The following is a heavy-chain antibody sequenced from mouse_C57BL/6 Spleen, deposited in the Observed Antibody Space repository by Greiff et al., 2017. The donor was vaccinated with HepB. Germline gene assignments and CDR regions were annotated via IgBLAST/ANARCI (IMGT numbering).Heavy chain of an antibody. D-gene: IGHD1-1*01. CDR3: TTWITTVSL. V-gene: IGHV14-4*01. J-gene: IGHJ2*01. Sequence: VQLQQSGAELVRPGASVKLSCTASGFNIKDDYMHWVKQRPEQGLEWIGWIDPENGDTEYASKFQGKATITADTSSNTAYLQLSSLTSEDSAVYYCTTWITTVSLWGQGTTLTVSS. CDR2: IDPENGDT. CDR1: GFNIKDDY.